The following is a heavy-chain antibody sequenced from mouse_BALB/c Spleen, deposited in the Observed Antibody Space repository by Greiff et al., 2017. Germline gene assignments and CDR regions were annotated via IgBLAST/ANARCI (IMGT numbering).Heavy chain of an antibody. CDR2: IFPGTGTT. J-gene: IGHJ2*01. CDR3: ARGGYICIEDY. D-gene: IGHD1-3*01. CDR1: GYTFTSYW. Sequence: QVQLKESGAELVKPGASVKLSCKTSGYTFTSYWIQWVKQRPGQGLGWIGEIFPGTGTTYYNEKFKGKATLTIDTSSSTAYMQLSSLTSEDTAVYYCARGGYICIEDYWGQGTTRTVSS. V-gene: IGHV1S132*01.